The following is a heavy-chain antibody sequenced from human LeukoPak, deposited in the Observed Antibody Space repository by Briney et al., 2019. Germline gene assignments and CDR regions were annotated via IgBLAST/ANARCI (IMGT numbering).Heavy chain of an antibody. Sequence: ASVQVSCKASGYPFTTYGFIWVRQAPGRRPEWLGWISANNGNRKAAQKFRDRLNMTTDAATQTAYMHLTSLSSDDTAMYFCARTVGNRADPWGQGSLVIVSP. D-gene: IGHD1-14*01. J-gene: IGHJ5*02. V-gene: IGHV1-18*01. CDR2: ISANNGNR. CDR1: GYPFTTYG. CDR3: ARTVGNRADP.